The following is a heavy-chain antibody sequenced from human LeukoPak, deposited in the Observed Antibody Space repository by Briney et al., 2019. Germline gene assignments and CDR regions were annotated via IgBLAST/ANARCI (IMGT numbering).Heavy chain of an antibody. CDR1: GYTFTGYY. D-gene: IGHD2-2*03. V-gene: IGHV1-2*02. Sequence: GASVKVSCKASGYTFTGYYMHWVRQAPGQGLEWMGWINPNSGGTNYAQKFQGRVTMTRDTSISTAYMELSRLRSDDTAVYYCARASSGYCSSTSCHPGWFDPWGQGTLVTVSS. CDR2: INPNSGGT. CDR3: ARASSGYCSSTSCHPGWFDP. J-gene: IGHJ5*02.